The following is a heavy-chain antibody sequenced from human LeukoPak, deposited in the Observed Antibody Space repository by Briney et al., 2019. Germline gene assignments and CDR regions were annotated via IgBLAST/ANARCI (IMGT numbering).Heavy chain of an antibody. D-gene: IGHD1-26*01. CDR3: ARVVGGVPF. CDR1: GFTFSDYR. Sequence: GGSLRLSCAASGFTFSDYRMHWVRQAPGKGLVWVSRIDSDVSVTTYADSVKGRFTISRDNAKNTPFLQMNSLRAEDTAVYYCARVVGGVPFWGQGTLVTVSS. J-gene: IGHJ4*02. CDR2: IDSDVSVT. V-gene: IGHV3-74*01.